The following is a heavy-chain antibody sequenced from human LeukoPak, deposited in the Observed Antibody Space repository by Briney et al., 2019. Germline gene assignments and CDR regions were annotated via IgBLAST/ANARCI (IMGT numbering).Heavy chain of an antibody. Sequence: PGGSLRLSCAASGFTFSSYAMSWVRQAPGKGLEWVSGISGSGGTTYYTDSVKGRFTIPRDNSKNTLYLQMNSLRAEDTAVYYCAKDAKFSLGYGSGSYYWGQGTLVTVSP. CDR2: ISGSGGTT. J-gene: IGHJ4*02. CDR1: GFTFSSYA. D-gene: IGHD3-10*01. V-gene: IGHV3-23*01. CDR3: AKDAKFSLGYGSGSYY.